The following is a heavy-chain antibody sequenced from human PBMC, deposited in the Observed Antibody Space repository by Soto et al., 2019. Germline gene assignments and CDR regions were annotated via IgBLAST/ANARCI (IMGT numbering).Heavy chain of an antibody. CDR3: ARDEGGSGSYARSTTRYGMDV. Sequence: QVQLVQSGAEVKKPGASVKVSCKASGYTFTGYYMHWVRQAPGQGLEWMGWINPNSGGTNYAQKFQGRVTKTMDTSISTAYMELSRLRSDDTAVYYCARDEGGSGSYARSTTRYGMDVWGQGTTVTVSS. CDR2: INPNSGGT. D-gene: IGHD3-10*01. V-gene: IGHV1-2*02. J-gene: IGHJ6*02. CDR1: GYTFTGYY.